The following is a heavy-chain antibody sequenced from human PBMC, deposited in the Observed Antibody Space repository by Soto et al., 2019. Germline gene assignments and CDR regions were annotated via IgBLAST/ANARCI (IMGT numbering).Heavy chain of an antibody. V-gene: IGHV3-30*18. J-gene: IGHJ6*02. CDR3: AKVRYYDSSGYQAHNYGMDV. CDR2: ISYDGSDK. Sequence: QVQLVESGGGVVQPGRSLRLSCAASGFTFSRYGMHWVRLAPGKGLEWVAVISYDGSDKYYEDSVKGRFTISRDNSKNTRYLQMNSLRVEDRAVYYCAKVRYYDSSGYQAHNYGMDVCGQGTTVTVSS. D-gene: IGHD3-22*01. CDR1: GFTFSRYG.